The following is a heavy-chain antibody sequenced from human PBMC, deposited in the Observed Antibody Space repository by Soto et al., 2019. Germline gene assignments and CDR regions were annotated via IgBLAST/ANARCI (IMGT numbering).Heavy chain of an antibody. CDR1: GITFSSYA. CDR3: AKSQYYDFWTGYRPFDF. J-gene: IGHJ4*02. Sequence: GGSLRLSCAASGITFSSYAMSWVRLAPGKGLEWVSGISGGGSSTYYAESVKGRSTISRDNSENTLYLQMNSLRAEDTAVYYCAKSQYYDFWTGYRPFDFWGQGTLVTVSS. D-gene: IGHD3-3*01. CDR2: ISGGGSST. V-gene: IGHV3-23*01.